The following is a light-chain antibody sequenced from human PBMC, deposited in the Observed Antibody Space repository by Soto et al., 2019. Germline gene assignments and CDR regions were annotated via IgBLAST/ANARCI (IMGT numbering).Light chain of an antibody. J-gene: IGLJ2*01. CDR2: EVT. Sequence: QSALTQPASVSGSPGQSITISCTGTSSDVGSYNLVSWYQQHPGKAPKLIIFEVTKRPSGVSNRCSGSKSGNTASLTISGLQAEDEADYYCCSYAPGGTGIFGVGTMLTAL. V-gene: IGLV2-23*02. CDR1: SSDVGSYNL. CDR3: CSYAPGGTGI.